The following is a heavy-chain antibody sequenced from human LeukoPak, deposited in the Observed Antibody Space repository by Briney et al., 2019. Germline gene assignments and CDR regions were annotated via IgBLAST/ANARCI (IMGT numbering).Heavy chain of an antibody. V-gene: IGHV1-69*13. Sequence: ASVKVSCKTSRGTFNNYAISWVRQAPGQGLEWMGGIIPIFGTASYAQKFQGRVTITADESTSTAYMELSSLRSEDTAMYYCARDLTMVRGAKYRPYNWFDPWGQGTLVTVSS. J-gene: IGHJ5*02. D-gene: IGHD3-10*01. CDR2: IIPIFGTA. CDR3: ARDLTMVRGAKYRPYNWFDP. CDR1: RGTFNNYA.